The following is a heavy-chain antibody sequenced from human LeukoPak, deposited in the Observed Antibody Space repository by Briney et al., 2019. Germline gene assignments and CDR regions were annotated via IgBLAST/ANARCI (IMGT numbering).Heavy chain of an antibody. D-gene: IGHD3-9*01. CDR3: ARAAYYDILTGVYYYYGMDV. V-gene: IGHV5-51*01. CDR1: GYSFSNYW. Sequence: GESLKISCEGSGYSFSNYWIGWVRQMPGKGLEWMGIIYAGDSDTRYSPSFQGQVTISADKSISTAYLQWSSLKASDTAMYYCARAAYYDILTGVYYYYGMDVWGQGTTVTVSS. J-gene: IGHJ6*02. CDR2: IYAGDSDT.